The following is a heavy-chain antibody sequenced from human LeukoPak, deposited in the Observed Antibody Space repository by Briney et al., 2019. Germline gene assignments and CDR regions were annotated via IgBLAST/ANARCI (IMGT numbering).Heavy chain of an antibody. D-gene: IGHD5-24*01. CDR3: ARDSYGYKSY. CDR1: GGSFSGYY. V-gene: IGHV4-34*01. J-gene: IGHJ4*02. Sequence: SETLSLTCAVYGGSFSGYYWSWIRQPPGKGLEWIGEINHSGSTNYNPSLKSRVTISVAPSKHQFSLKLSSVTAADTAVHYCARDSYGYKSYWGQGTLVTVSS. CDR2: INHSGST.